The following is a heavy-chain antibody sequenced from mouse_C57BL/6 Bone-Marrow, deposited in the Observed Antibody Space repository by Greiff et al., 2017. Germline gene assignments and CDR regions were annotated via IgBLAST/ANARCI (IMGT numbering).Heavy chain of an antibody. V-gene: IGHV1-39*01. Sequence: EVQLVESGPELVKPGASVKISCKASGYSFTDYNMNWVKQSNGKSLEWIGVINPNYGTTSYNQKFKGKATLTVDQSSSTAYMQLNSLTSEDSAVYYCARCGITTVVAKRAYFDYWGQGTTLTVSS. CDR1: GYSFTDYN. CDR3: ARCGITTVVAKRAYFDY. CDR2: INPNYGTT. D-gene: IGHD1-1*01. J-gene: IGHJ2*01.